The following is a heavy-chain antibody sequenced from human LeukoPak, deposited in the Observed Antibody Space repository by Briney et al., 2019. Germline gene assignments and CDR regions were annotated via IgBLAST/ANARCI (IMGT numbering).Heavy chain of an antibody. CDR3: ARAPPGYCSGGSCSRPLDF. D-gene: IGHD2-15*01. Sequence: PGASLRLSCAASGFTVSSNYMSWVRQAPGKGLEWVSVPYSAGSTYYADSVKGRFTISRDNSRNTLYLQMSSLRAEDTALYYCARAPPGYCSGGSCSRPLDFWGQGTLVTVSS. CDR2: PYSAGST. V-gene: IGHV3-66*01. CDR1: GFTVSSNY. J-gene: IGHJ4*02.